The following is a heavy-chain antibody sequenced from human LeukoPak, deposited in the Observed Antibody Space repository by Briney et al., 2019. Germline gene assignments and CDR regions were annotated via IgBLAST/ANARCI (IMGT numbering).Heavy chain of an antibody. D-gene: IGHD3-10*01. CDR2: IYTSGST. CDR1: GGSISSYY. CDR3: ARGWFGELLRPSAFDI. Sequence: SETLSLTCTVSGGSISSYYWSWIRQPAGKGLEGIGRIYTSGSTTYNPSLKSRVTMSVDTSKNHFSLKLSSVTAADTAVYYCARGWFGELLRPSAFDIWGQGTMVTVSS. V-gene: IGHV4-4*07. J-gene: IGHJ3*02.